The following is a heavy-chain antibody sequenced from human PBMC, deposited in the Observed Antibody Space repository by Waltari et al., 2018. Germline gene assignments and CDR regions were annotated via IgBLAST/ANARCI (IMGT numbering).Heavy chain of an antibody. CDR2: MNQDGSEK. J-gene: IGHJ4*02. V-gene: IGHV3-7*01. D-gene: IGHD6-19*01. CDR3: ARAPKRTSSEVDY. Sequence: DVLLVESGGDLVQPGGSLRLSCAASGFSFSSWYMSWFRQAPGKGLGGVAKMNQDGSEKNDVASVKGRFTISRDNAKNSLSLQMNSLRVEDTAVYYCARAPKRTSSEVDYWGQGTLVTVSS. CDR1: GFSFSSWY.